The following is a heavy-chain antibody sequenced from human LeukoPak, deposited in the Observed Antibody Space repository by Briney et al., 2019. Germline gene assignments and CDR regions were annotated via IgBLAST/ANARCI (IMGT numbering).Heavy chain of an antibody. V-gene: IGHV1-2*02. CDR2: INPNSGGT. Sequence: GASVKVSCKASGYTFTDYYMHWVRQAPGQGLEWMGWINPNSGGTNYAQQFQGRVTMTRDTSISTAYMELSNLRSDDTAVYHCARGIAAAGGRWFDPWGQGTLVTVSS. D-gene: IGHD6-13*01. CDR1: GYTFTDYY. CDR3: ARGIAAAGGRWFDP. J-gene: IGHJ5*02.